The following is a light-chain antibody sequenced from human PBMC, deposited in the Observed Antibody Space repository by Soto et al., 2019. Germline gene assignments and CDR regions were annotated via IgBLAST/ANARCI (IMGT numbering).Light chain of an antibody. CDR3: MQRIKFPYT. Sequence: DIVMTQSSLSWPVTPGEAASISCRSSQSLFSSEDGNTYLDWYLQKPGQSPQLMIYTLSYRASGIPDRFSGSGSDTEFTLKISRVESEDVGVYYCMQRIKFPYTFGQGTKLEI. CDR1: QSLFSSEDGNTY. CDR2: TLS. J-gene: IGKJ2*01. V-gene: IGKV2-40*01.